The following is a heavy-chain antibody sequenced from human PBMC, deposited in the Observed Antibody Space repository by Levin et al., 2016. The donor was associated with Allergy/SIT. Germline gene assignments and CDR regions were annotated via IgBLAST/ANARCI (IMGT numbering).Heavy chain of an antibody. CDR3: AKDGGYCSSTSCGYYYYYMDV. J-gene: IGHJ6*03. V-gene: IGHV3-30*18. CDR2: ISYDGSNK. D-gene: IGHD2-2*01. Sequence: WIRQPPGKGLEWVAVISYDGSNKYYADSVKGRFTISRDNSKNTLYLQMNSLRAEDTAVYYCAKDGGYCSSTSCGYYYYYMDVWGKGTTVTVSS.